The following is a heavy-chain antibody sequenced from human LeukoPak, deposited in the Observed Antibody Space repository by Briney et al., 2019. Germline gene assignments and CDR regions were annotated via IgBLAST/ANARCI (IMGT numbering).Heavy chain of an antibody. CDR1: GGTFSSYA. J-gene: IGHJ4*02. CDR2: IIPIFGTA. Sequence: ASVKVSCKASGGTFSSYAISWVRQAPGQGLEWMGGIIPIFGTANYAQKFQGRVTITADKSTSTAYMELSSLRSEDTAVYYCARAKYTVAPFDYWGQGTLVTVSS. D-gene: IGHD4-23*01. V-gene: IGHV1-69*06. CDR3: ARAKYTVAPFDY.